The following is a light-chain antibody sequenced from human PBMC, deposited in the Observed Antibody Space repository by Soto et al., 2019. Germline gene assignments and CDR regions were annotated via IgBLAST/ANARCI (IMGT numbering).Light chain of an antibody. CDR2: GAS. V-gene: IGKV3-11*01. Sequence: EIVLTQSPGTLSLSPGERASLSCRASQSIANSLAWYQQKPGQAPRLLIYGASNRATGIPARFSGSGSGTDFTLTISSLEPEDFAVYHCQQYDKWPRTFGQGTKVDIK. CDR3: QQYDKWPRT. CDR1: QSIANS. J-gene: IGKJ1*01.